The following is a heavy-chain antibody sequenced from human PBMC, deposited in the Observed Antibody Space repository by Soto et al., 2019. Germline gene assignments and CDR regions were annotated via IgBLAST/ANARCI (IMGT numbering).Heavy chain of an antibody. J-gene: IGHJ3*01. CDR1: GGTFSSYA. V-gene: IGHV1-69*01. CDR3: ARERGGAIIVGVTGTFDV. D-gene: IGHD2-21*01. Sequence: QVQLVQSGAEVKKPGSSVKVSCKASGGTFSSYAISWVRQAPGQGLEWMGGIIAILGKANYEEKFQGRVTITADESTSTAYMELGSLRSEDTAVYYCARERGGAIIVGVTGTFDVWGQGTLVTVSS. CDR2: IIAILGKA.